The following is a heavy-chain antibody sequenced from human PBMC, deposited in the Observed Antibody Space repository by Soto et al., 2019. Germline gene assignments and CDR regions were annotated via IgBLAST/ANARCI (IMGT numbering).Heavy chain of an antibody. V-gene: IGHV3-53*01. CDR2: IYSGGTT. J-gene: IGHJ4*02. Sequence: EVQLVESGGGSIQPGGSLRLSCAVSGFTVRANYMSWVRQAPGKGLEWVSVIYSGGTTYYADSVKGRFIISRDISKNTLYLQMNILRAEDTAVYYCHGYGYWGQGTLVTVSS. D-gene: IGHD5-12*01. CDR1: GFTVRANY. CDR3: HGYGY.